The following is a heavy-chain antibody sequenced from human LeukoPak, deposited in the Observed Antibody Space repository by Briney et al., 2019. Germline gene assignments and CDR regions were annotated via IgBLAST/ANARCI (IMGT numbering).Heavy chain of an antibody. D-gene: IGHD3-16*02. J-gene: IGHJ4*02. Sequence: ASVKVSCKASGYTFTSYGISWVRQAPGQGLEWMGWISAYNGNTNYAQKLQGRVTMTTDTSTSTAYMELRSLRSDDTAVYYCARASDYVWGSYRYFDYWGQGTLVTVSS. CDR3: ARASDYVWGSYRYFDY. V-gene: IGHV1-18*01. CDR1: GYTFTSYG. CDR2: ISAYNGNT.